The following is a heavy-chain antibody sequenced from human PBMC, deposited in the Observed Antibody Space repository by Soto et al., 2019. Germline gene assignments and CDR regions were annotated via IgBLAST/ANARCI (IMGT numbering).Heavy chain of an antibody. CDR2: IWYDGSNK. CDR1: GFTFSSYG. D-gene: IGHD4-17*01. CDR3: ARGSMYGDTFDY. J-gene: IGHJ4*02. Sequence: QVQLVESGGGVVQPGRSLRLSCAASGFTFSSYGMHWVRQAPGTGLEWVAVIWYDGSNKYYADSVKGRFTISRDNSKNTLYLQMNSLRAEDTAVYYCARGSMYGDTFDYWGQGTLVTVSS. V-gene: IGHV3-33*01.